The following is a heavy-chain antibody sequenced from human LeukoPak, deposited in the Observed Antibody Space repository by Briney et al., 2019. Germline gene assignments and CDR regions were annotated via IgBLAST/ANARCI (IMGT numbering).Heavy chain of an antibody. CDR2: IYTSGST. D-gene: IGHD3-10*01. V-gene: IGHV4-4*07. CDR3: AREEAMVRGVIFI. Sequence: SETLSLTCTVSGGSISSYYWSWIRQPAGKGLEWIGRIYTSGSTNYNPSLKSRVTISVDKSKNQFSLKLSSVTAADTAVYYCAREEAMVRGVIFIWGQGTLVTVSS. CDR1: GGSISSYY. J-gene: IGHJ4*02.